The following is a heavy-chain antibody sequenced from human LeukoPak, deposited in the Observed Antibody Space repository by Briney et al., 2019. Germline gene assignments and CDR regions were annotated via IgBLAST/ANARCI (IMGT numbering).Heavy chain of an antibody. CDR2: TYYRSKWCN. Sequence: PSQTLSLTCAISGDSVSGNSAACNWIRQSPSRGLEWLGRTYYRSKWCNDYAVSVKSRITNKSDTSKNQFSLQLHSVTPEDTALYYCAGESVDWYFHPWGRGTLVTVSS. CDR3: AGESVDWYFHP. V-gene: IGHV6-1*01. CDR1: GDSVSGNSAA. J-gene: IGHJ2*01. D-gene: IGHD3-3*01.